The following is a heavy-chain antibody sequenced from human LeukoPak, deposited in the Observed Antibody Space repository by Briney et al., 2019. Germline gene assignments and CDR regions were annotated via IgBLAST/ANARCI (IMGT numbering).Heavy chain of an antibody. J-gene: IGHJ4*02. CDR2: IYYSGRA. V-gene: IGHV4-39*01. CDR3: ARQSLSNYYFDY. D-gene: IGHD4-11*01. Sequence: SETLSLTRNVSSDTIGGSSYYWGWIRQPPGKGLEFIVRIYYSGRAYYNPSLKSRVTVSIDTSKKQFYLNLRSVTAADTAVYFCARQSLSNYYFDYWGQGTLVTVPS. CDR1: SDTIGGSSYY.